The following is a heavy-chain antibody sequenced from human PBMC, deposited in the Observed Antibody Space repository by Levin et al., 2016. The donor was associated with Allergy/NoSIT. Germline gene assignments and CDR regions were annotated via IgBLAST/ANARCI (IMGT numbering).Heavy chain of an antibody. CDR1: GGSISSSTYY. V-gene: IGHV4-39*01. J-gene: IGHJ4*02. CDR2: MYSSGTT. CDR3: AKTHYDSSGYYGAFDS. D-gene: IGHD3-22*01. Sequence: SETLSLTCTVSGGSISSSTYYWGWIRQPPGKGLEWIGTMYSSGTTYYHPSLKSRVTISVDTSKNQFSLKLSSVAAADTAVYYCAKTHYDSSGYYGAFDSWGQGILVTVSS.